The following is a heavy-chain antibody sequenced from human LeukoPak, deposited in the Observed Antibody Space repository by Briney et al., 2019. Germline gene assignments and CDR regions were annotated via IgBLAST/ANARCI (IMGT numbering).Heavy chain of an antibody. J-gene: IGHJ4*02. Sequence: GGSLRLSCAASGFTFSSYGMHWVRQAPGKGLEWVAVISYDGSNKYYADSVKGRFTISRDNSKNTLYLQMNSLRAEDTAVYYCVSRDDYYYFDNWGQGTLVTVSS. CDR3: VSRDDYYYFDN. D-gene: IGHD4/OR15-4a*01. CDR1: GFTFSSYG. V-gene: IGHV3-30*03. CDR2: ISYDGSNK.